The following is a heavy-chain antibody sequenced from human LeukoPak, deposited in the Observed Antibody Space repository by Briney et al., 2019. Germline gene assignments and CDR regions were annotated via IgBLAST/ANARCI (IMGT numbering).Heavy chain of an antibody. CDR2: IWYDGSNK. J-gene: IGHJ6*02. CDR3: ARVACTGNSCRPYHYYGMDV. Sequence: PGGSLRLSCAASGFTFNTYGMNWVRQAPGKGLEWVAVIWYDGSNKYYADTVKGRFTISRDNSKNTLYLRMNSLRAEDTAVYFCARVACTGNSCRPYHYYGMDVWGQGTTVTVSS. D-gene: IGHD2-15*01. V-gene: IGHV3-33*01. CDR1: GFTFNTYG.